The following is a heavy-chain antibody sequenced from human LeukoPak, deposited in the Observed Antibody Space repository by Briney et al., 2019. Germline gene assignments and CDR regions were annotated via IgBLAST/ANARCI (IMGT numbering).Heavy chain of an antibody. CDR1: GFAVSSNH. Sequence: PGGSLRLSCAASGFAVSSNHMNWVRQAPGKGLEWLGGLTPLAGTPNYAQKFQGRLTISADKSTSTVYMELSRLTSEDTAVYFCAKFWSGYYTDWGQGTLVSVSS. V-gene: IGHV1-69*06. CDR3: AKFWSGYYTD. D-gene: IGHD3-3*01. CDR2: LTPLAGTP. J-gene: IGHJ4*02.